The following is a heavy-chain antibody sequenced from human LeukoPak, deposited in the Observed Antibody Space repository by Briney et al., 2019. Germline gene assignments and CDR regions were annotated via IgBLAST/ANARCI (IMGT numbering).Heavy chain of an antibody. CDR3: AREEVYVGGTDRSFDY. D-gene: IGHD1-26*01. CDR1: GDSVSSNSAA. V-gene: IGHV6-1*01. J-gene: IGHJ4*02. Sequence: SQTLSLTCAISGDSVSSNSAAWNWIRQSPSRGLEWLGRTYYRSKWYNDYAVSVKSRITINPDTSKNQFSLQLNSVTPEDTAVYYCAREEVYVGGTDRSFDYWGQGTLVTVSS. CDR2: TYYRSKWYN.